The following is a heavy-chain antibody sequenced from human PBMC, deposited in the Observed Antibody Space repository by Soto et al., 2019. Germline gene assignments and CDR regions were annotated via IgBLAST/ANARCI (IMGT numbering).Heavy chain of an antibody. D-gene: IGHD3-10*01. Sequence: GGSLRLSCAASGFTFSDYYMSWIRQAPGKGLEWVSYISSSGSTIYYADSVKGRFTISRDNAKNSLYLQMNSLRAEDTAVYYCARGRNAWLSSGHVFDYWGQGTLVTVSS. CDR1: GFTFSDYY. CDR2: ISSSGSTI. V-gene: IGHV3-11*01. CDR3: ARGRNAWLSSGHVFDY. J-gene: IGHJ4*02.